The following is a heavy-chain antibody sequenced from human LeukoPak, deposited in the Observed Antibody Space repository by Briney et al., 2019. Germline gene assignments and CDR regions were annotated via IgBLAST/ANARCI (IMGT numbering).Heavy chain of an antibody. Sequence: GGSLRLSCEASGFTFRNYWMSWIRQAPGRGLEWVANIKQDGSEKYYVDSVKGRFTISRDNAKNSLYLQMNSLRAEDTSVYYCEMDSYGRDDYWGQGTLVTVSS. V-gene: IGHV3-7*04. CDR2: IKQDGSEK. D-gene: IGHD5-18*01. CDR3: EMDSYGRDDY. CDR1: GFTFRNYW. J-gene: IGHJ4*02.